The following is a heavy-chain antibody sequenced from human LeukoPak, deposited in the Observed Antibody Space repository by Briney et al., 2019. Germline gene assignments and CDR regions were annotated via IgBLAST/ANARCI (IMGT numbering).Heavy chain of an antibody. Sequence: GSSVKVSCKASGGTFSSYAISWVRQAPGQGLEWMGRIIPILGIANYAQKFQGRVTITTDESTSTAYMELSSLRSEDTAVYYCARSIAAAGHYYYYYMDVWGKGTTVTVFS. CDR1: GGTFSSYA. D-gene: IGHD6-13*01. V-gene: IGHV1-69*04. CDR2: IIPILGIA. J-gene: IGHJ6*03. CDR3: ARSIAAAGHYYYYYMDV.